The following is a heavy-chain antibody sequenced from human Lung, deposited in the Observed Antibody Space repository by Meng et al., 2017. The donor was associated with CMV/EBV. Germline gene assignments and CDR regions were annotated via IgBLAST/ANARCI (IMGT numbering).Heavy chain of an antibody. CDR2: IIPILGIA. CDR3: ATDNIAAQANWFDP. V-gene: IGHV1-69*10. D-gene: IGHD6-13*01. J-gene: IGHJ5*02. Sequence: SXXVSXKASGGTFSSYAISWVRQAPGQGLEWMGGIIPILGIANYAQKFQGRVTITADKSTSTAYMELSRLRSEDTAVYYCATDNIAAQANWFDPWGQGTLVTVSS. CDR1: GGTFSSYA.